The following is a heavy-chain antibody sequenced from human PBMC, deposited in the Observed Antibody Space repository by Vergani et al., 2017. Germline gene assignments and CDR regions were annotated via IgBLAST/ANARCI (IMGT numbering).Heavy chain of an antibody. CDR2: IYWNDDQ. V-gene: IGHV2-5*04. CDR1: GFSLNTRGVS. J-gene: IGHJ6*03. Sequence: QITLKESGPTLVKPTQTLTLTCTFSGFSLNTRGVSVAWIRQPPGKALDWLALIYWNDDQHYSPSLNNRVTITKDNSKNQVVLTMTNMDYVDTGTYYCVYRKTECGTTGXFYPFYYYYYMDVWGKGTTVTVSS. CDR3: VYRKTECGTTGXFYPFYYYYYMDV. D-gene: IGHD1-7*01.